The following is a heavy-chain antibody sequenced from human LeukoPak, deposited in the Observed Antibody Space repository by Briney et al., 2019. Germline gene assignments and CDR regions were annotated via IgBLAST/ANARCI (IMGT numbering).Heavy chain of an antibody. CDR3: AKVHASGSYYAAGIAFDI. CDR1: GFTFNTYA. D-gene: IGHD1-26*01. Sequence: GGSLRLSCTASGFTFNTYAMSWVRQAPGKGLEWVSTIITTGGVSDYADSVKGRFTISRDNSRNTLYVQMNSLRAEDTAVYYCAKVHASGSYYAAGIAFDIWGQGTMVTVSS. CDR2: IITTGGVS. J-gene: IGHJ3*02. V-gene: IGHV3-23*01.